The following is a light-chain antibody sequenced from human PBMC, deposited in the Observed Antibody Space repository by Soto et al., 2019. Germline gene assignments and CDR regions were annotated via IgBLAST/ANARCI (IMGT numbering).Light chain of an antibody. CDR1: QTLGSNF. Sequence: ETVLTQSPGTLSLSPGERASLSCRASQTLGSNFLAWYQQKPGQAPRLLISAASSRATGIPDRFSGSGSGPAFTLTINRLEPEDFAVYYCQQYDASPVTFGQGTKLEI. CDR3: QQYDASPVT. J-gene: IGKJ2*01. V-gene: IGKV3-20*01. CDR2: AAS.